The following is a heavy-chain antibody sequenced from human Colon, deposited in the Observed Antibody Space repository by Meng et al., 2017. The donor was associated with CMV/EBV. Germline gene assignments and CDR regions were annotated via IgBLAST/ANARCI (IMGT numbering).Heavy chain of an antibody. CDR2: IYSNGRI. J-gene: IGHJ1*01. D-gene: IGHD3-10*01. Sequence: QGQLQESGPGLVKPSETLSRTCTVSGGSISGHYWTWIRRPAGEGLQWLGRIYSNGRIDENYSLRSRVTISVDTSKNQLSLRLTSVTAADTAVYYCGRAGARGVPIDVWGRGTLVTVSS. CDR1: GGSISGHY. CDR3: GRAGARGVPIDV. V-gene: IGHV4-4*07.